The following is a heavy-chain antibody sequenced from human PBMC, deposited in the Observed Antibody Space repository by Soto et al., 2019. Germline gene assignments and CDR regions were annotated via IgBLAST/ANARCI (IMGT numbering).Heavy chain of an antibody. CDR2: IYWDDDK. V-gene: IGHV2-5*02. CDR1: GFSLSTSGVG. J-gene: IGHJ4*02. D-gene: IGHD1-20*01. Sequence: QITLKESGPTLVKPTQTLTLTCTFSGFSLSTSGVGVGWIRQPPGKALEWLALIYWDDDKRYSPSLKSRLTITKDTSKNQVVLTMTNMDPVDTATYYSAHEFSYNWNDDGITFDYWGQGTLVTVSS. CDR3: AHEFSYNWNDDGITFDY.